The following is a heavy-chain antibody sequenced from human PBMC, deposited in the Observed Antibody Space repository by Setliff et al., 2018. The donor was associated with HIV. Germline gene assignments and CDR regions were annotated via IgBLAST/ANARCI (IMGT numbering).Heavy chain of an antibody. CDR3: ARGSYRGSGYFVRYFDS. J-gene: IGHJ4*02. CDR2: NNHGGST. Sequence: SETLSLTCAVSRSYISGSYYWAWIRQPPGKGLEWIGENNHGGSTNYNPSLKSRVTISVDRSKNQFFLKLTSVTAADTAVYYCARGSYRGSGYFVRYFDSWAQGMLVTVS. V-gene: IGHV4-34*01. CDR1: RSYISGSYY. D-gene: IGHD3-3*01.